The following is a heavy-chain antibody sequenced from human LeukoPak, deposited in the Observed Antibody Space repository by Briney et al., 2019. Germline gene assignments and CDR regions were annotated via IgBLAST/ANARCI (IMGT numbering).Heavy chain of an antibody. CDR2: IKSKTDGGTT. V-gene: IGHV3-15*01. CDR3: TTDGLLAYCGGDCYSGFDY. CDR1: GFTFSNAW. J-gene: IGHJ4*02. Sequence: GRSLRLACAASGFTFSNAWMSWVRQAPGKGLEWVGRIKSKTDGGTTDYAAPVKGRFTISRDDSKNTLYLQMNSLKTEDTAVYYCTTDGLLAYCGGDCYSGFDYWGQGTLVTVSS. D-gene: IGHD2-21*02.